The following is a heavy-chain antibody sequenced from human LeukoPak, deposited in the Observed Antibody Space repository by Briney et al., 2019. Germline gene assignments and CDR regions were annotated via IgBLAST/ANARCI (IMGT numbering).Heavy chain of an antibody. V-gene: IGHV3-23*01. CDR3: AKMLPPNYYDSSGYYPYYFDY. D-gene: IGHD3-22*01. CDR2: ISGSGGST. CDR1: GFTFSTYA. Sequence: GGSLRLSCAASGFTFSTYAMSWVRQAPGKGLEWVSAISGSGGSTYYADSVKGRFTISRDDSKNTLYLQMNSLRAEDTAVYYCAKMLPPNYYDSSGYYPYYFDYWGQGTLVTVSS. J-gene: IGHJ4*02.